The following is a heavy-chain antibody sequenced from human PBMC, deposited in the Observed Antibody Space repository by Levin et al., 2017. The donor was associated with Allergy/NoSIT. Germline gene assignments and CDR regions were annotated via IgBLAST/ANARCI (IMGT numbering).Heavy chain of an antibody. CDR3: ARIPDSSSWYFDL. CDR2: IKQDGSEE. CDR1: GFNFRSFW. D-gene: IGHD6-13*01. V-gene: IGHV3-7*05. Sequence: GGSLRLSCAASGFNFRSFWMGWVRQAPGKGLEWVANIKQDGSEEYYVDSVRGRFTISRDNFKNSLYLQMNSLRADDTALYFCARIPDSSSWYFDLWGQGILVTVSS. J-gene: IGHJ4*02.